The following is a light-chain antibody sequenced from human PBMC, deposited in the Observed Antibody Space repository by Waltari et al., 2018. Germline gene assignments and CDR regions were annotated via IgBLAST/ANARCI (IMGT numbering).Light chain of an antibody. CDR3: QQSYSPPRT. Sequence: IQMTQSPSSLSASVGDSVTITCRASRNINNFVNWYQQKPGRAPKILIYASSSLLAGVPTRFTGSGSGTNFSLTISSLQPDDFAIYYCQQSYSPPRTFGRGTKVEIK. CDR2: ASS. J-gene: IGKJ2*01. V-gene: IGKV1-39*01. CDR1: RNINNF.